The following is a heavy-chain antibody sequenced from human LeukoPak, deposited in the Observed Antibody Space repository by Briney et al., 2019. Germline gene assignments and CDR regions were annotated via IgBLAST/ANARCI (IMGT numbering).Heavy chain of an antibody. CDR3: ARERYVYLDY. CDR2: VSYSGST. CDR1: GGSISSYY. Sequence: NPSETLSLTCTVSGGSISSYYWSWIRQPPGKGLEWVGCVSYSGSTNYHPSLKSRVTISVDTSKNQFYLRLTSVTAADTAVYYCARERYVYLDYWGQRTLVSVSS. D-gene: IGHD3-9*01. V-gene: IGHV4-59*01. J-gene: IGHJ4*02.